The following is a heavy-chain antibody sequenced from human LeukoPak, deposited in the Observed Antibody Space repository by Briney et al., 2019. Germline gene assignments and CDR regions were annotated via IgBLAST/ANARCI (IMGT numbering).Heavy chain of an antibody. V-gene: IGHV4-34*01. CDR3: ARAHYYGSGSYYKHYYYMDV. CDR2: INHSGST. J-gene: IGHJ6*03. D-gene: IGHD3-10*01. CDR1: GASFSGYY. Sequence: PSETLSLTCAVYGASFSGYYWSWIRHPPGKGLEWLGEINHSGSTNYNPSLKSRVTISVNTSKNQFSLKLSSVTAADTAVYYCARAHYYGSGSYYKHYYYMDVWGKGTTVTGSS.